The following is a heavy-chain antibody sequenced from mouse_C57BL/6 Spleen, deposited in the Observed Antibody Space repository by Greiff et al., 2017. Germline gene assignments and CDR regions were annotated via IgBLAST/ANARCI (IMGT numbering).Heavy chain of an antibody. CDR1: GYTFTDYE. Sequence: VKLMESGAELVRPGASVTLSCKASGYTFTDYEMHWVKQTPVHGLEWIGAIDPETGGTAYNQKFKGKAILTADKSSSTAYMELRSLTSEDSAVYYCSYGNYVGYAMDYWGQGTSGTVSS. J-gene: IGHJ4*01. CDR3: SYGNYVGYAMDY. D-gene: IGHD2-1*01. CDR2: IDPETGGT. V-gene: IGHV1-15*01.